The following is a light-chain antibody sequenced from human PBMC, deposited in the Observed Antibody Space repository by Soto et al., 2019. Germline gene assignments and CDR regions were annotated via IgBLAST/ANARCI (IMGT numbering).Light chain of an antibody. CDR2: GAS. V-gene: IGKV3-20*01. CDR3: QQFGSAIPHT. Sequence: EIVMTQSPGTLSLSPGERATISCRASQVIGSRYLAWYHQKSGQAPRLLIYGASSRATGIPDRFSGSGSGTEFTLTISRLEPEDCGVYYCQQFGSAIPHTFGQGTKLEIK. CDR1: QVIGSRY. J-gene: IGKJ2*01.